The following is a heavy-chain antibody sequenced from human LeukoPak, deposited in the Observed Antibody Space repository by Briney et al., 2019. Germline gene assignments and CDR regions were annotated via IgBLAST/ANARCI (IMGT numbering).Heavy chain of an antibody. CDR1: GYSFANW. V-gene: IGHV5-10-1*01. D-gene: IGHD3-3*01. CDR2: IDPSDSST. J-gene: IGHJ4*02. CDR3: ARGSGWTDY. Sequence: KPGEPLRISCKGSGYSFANWITWVRQMPGKGLEWMGRIDPSDSSTNYSPSFQGHVTISVDKSIKTAYLQWSSLEASDTAIYYCARGSGWTDYWGQGTLVTVSS.